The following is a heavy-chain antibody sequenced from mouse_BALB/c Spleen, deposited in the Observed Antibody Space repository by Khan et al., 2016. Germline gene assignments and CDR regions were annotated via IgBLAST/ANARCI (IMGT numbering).Heavy chain of an antibody. CDR2: IYSNGGST. CDR1: SYTITSYG. J-gene: IGHJ2*01. Sequence: EVELVESGGGIVQPGGSLKRSCAASSYTITSYGMSSVRQTPDKRLELVATIYSNGGSTDYPDSVKRRSTIPGDNAKNALYLQMRSLKAEDTAMYYCARSAIWGQGTTLTVSS. V-gene: IGHV5-6-3*01. CDR3: ARSAI. D-gene: IGHD2-12*01.